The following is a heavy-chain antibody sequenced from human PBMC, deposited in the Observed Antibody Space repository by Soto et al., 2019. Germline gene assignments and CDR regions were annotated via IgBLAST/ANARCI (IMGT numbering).Heavy chain of an antibody. CDR2: ISYDGSNK. CDR3: ARGGDEQQLQY. Sequence: VGSLRLSCAASGFTFSSYAMHWVRQAPGKGLEWVAVISYDGSNKYYADSVKGRFTISRDNSKNTLYLQMNSLRAEDTAVYYCARGGDEQQLQYWGQGTLVTVSS. CDR1: GFTFSSYA. J-gene: IGHJ4*02. D-gene: IGHD6-13*01. V-gene: IGHV3-30-3*01.